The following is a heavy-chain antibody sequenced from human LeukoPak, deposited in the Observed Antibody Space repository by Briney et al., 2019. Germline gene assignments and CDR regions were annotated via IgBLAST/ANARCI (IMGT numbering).Heavy chain of an antibody. Sequence: ASVKVSCKASGYTFTGYYIHWVRQAPGQGLEWMGWINPNSGNTGYAQKLQGRVTMTTDTSTSTAYMELRSLRSDDTAVYYCAREAYYDSSGYYGDWGQGTLVTVSS. CDR1: GYTFTGYY. CDR3: AREAYYDSSGYYGD. CDR2: INPNSGNT. J-gene: IGHJ4*02. D-gene: IGHD3-22*01. V-gene: IGHV1-18*04.